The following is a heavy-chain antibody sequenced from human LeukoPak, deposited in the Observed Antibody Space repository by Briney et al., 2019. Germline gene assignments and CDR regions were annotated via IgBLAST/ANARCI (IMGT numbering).Heavy chain of an antibody. J-gene: IGHJ4*02. CDR1: GFTFSSYA. V-gene: IGHV3-23*01. D-gene: IGHD2-8*01. Sequence: GGSLRLSCAASGFTFSSYAMNWARQAPGKGLEWVSGISGSGAGTYCADSVKGRFTISRDNSKNTLNLQMNSLRAEDTAVYYCAKMVREFYTISYYFDYWGQGTLVTVSS. CDR2: ISGSGAGT. CDR3: AKMVREFYTISYYFDY.